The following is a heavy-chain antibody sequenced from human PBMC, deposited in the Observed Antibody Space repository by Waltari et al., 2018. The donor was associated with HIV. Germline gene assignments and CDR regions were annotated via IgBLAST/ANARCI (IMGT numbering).Heavy chain of an antibody. J-gene: IGHJ4*02. CDR1: GGSISTYF. CDR2: IFYSGTT. CDR3: ARSRAAAGLDY. V-gene: IGHV4-59*01. D-gene: IGHD6-13*01. Sequence: QVQLQESGPGLVKPSETLSLTCTVSGGSISTYFRGWIRQPPRKGLEWIGYIFYSGTTNYNPSLKSRVSISVDTSKNQFSLKLSSVTAADTAVYYCARSRAAAGLDYWGQGALVTVSS.